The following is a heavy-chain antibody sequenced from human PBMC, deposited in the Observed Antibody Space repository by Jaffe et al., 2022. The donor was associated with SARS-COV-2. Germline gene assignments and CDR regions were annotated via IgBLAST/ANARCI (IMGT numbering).Heavy chain of an antibody. CDR2: ISYDGSNK. J-gene: IGHJ4*02. CDR1: GFTFSSYA. CDR3: AREALNYYDSSGYHDY. Sequence: QVQLVESGGGVVQPGRSLRLSCAASGFTFSSYAMHWVRQAPGKGLEWVAVISYDGSNKYYADSVKGRFTISRDNSKNTLYLQMNSLRAEDTAVYYCAREALNYYDSSGYHDYWGQGTLVTVSS. V-gene: IGHV3-30-3*01. D-gene: IGHD3-22*01.